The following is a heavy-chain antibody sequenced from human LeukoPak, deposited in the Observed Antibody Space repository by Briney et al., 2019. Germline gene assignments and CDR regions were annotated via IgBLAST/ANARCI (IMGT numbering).Heavy chain of an antibody. CDR2: ISYDGSNK. CDR3: AKDLSRYCSGGSCVTVDY. D-gene: IGHD2-15*01. CDR1: GFTFSSYG. V-gene: IGHV3-30*18. J-gene: IGHJ4*02. Sequence: PGRSLRLSCAASGFTFSSYGMHWVRQAPGKGLEWVAVISYDGSNKYYADSVKGRFTISRDNSKNTLHLQMNSLRAEDTAVYYCAKDLSRYCSGGSCVTVDYWGQGTLVTVSS.